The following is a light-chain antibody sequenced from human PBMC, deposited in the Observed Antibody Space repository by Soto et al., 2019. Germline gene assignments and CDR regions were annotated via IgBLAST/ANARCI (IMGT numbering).Light chain of an antibody. CDR2: DVS. CDR3: YSYTSSSTVL. V-gene: IGLV2-14*03. CDR1: SSDIGGYNY. Sequence: QSALTQPASVSGSPGQSITISCTGISSDIGGYNYVSWYQQLPGKAPKLMIYDVSNRRSGVSNRFSGSKSGNTASLTISGHQAEDEADYYCYSYTSSSTVLFGGGTQLTVL. J-gene: IGLJ2*01.